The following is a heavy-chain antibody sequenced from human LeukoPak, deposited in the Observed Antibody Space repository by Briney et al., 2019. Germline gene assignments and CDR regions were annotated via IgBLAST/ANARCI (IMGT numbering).Heavy chain of an antibody. CDR3: ASIRGFLEWLFPTTYYYYGMDV. CDR1: GFTFSSYA. V-gene: IGHV3-23*01. D-gene: IGHD3-3*01. CDR2: ISGSGGST. Sequence: PGGSLRLSCAASGFTFSSYAMSWVRQAPGKGLEWVSAISGSGGSTYYADSVKGRFTISRDNSKNTLYLQMNSLRAEDTAVYYCASIRGFLEWLFPTTYYYYGMDVWGQGTTVTVSS. J-gene: IGHJ6*02.